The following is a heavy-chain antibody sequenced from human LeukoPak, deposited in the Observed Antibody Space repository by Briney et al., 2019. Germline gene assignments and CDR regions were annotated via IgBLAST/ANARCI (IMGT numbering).Heavy chain of an antibody. CDR1: GFTFSSYS. CDR3: AKDMVAGSHGSPWGL. J-gene: IGHJ4*02. CDR2: LSSSSSYI. V-gene: IGHV3-21*04. D-gene: IGHD6-19*01. Sequence: PGGSLRLSCAASGFTFSSYSMNWVRQAPGKGLEWVSSLSSSSSYIYYADSVKGRFTISRDKNTLYLQMNSLRAEDTAVYFCAKDMVAGSHGSPWGLWGQGTLVTVSS.